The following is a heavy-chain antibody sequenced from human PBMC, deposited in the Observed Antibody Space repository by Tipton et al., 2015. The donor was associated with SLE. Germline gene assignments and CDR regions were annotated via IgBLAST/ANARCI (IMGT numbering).Heavy chain of an antibody. V-gene: IGHV1-8*01. CDR2: MNPNSGNT. Sequence: QSGPEVKKPGASVKVSCKASGYTFTSYDINWVRQATGQGLEWMGWMNPNSGNTGYAQKLQGRVTMTTDTSTSTAYMELRSLRSDDTAVYYCARVGRVLEWLFPWGQGTLVTVSS. J-gene: IGHJ5*02. CDR3: ARVGRVLEWLFP. CDR1: GYTFTSYD. D-gene: IGHD3-3*01.